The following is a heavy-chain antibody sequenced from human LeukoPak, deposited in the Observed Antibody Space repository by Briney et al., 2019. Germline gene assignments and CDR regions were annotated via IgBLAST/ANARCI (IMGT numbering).Heavy chain of an antibody. CDR1: GFTFSSYA. V-gene: IGHV3-30-3*01. Sequence: GGSLRLSCAASGFTFSSYAMHWVRQAPGKGLEWVAVISYDGSNKYYADSVKGRFTISRDNSENTLYLQMNSLRAEDTAVYYCARGMTTVTPFDYWGQGTLVTVSS. J-gene: IGHJ4*02. CDR3: ARGMTTVTPFDY. CDR2: ISYDGSNK. D-gene: IGHD4-17*01.